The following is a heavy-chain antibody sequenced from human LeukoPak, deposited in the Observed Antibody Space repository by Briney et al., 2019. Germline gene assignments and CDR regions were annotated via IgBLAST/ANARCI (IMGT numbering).Heavy chain of an antibody. CDR3: AKSNSYGDFKFDY. Sequence: PGGSLRLSCAASGFTLSSYAIHWGRQAPGKGLGWVAVISYEGTEKYYAEAVKGRFTMSRDNSKNTLYLQMDSLRAEDTAVYYCAKSNSYGDFKFDYWGQGTLVTVSS. CDR2: ISYEGTEK. D-gene: IGHD4-17*01. J-gene: IGHJ4*02. V-gene: IGHV3-30*04. CDR1: GFTLSSYA.